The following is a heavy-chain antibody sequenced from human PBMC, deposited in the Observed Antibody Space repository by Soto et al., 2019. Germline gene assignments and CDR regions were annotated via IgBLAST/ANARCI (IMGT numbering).Heavy chain of an antibody. CDR3: ASVHLGELSLGY. Sequence: PSETLSLTCTVSGGSISSYYWSWIRQPPGKGLEWIGYIYYSGSTNYNPSLKSRVTISVDTSKNQFSLKLSSVTAADTAVYYCASVHLGELSLGYWGQGTLVTVSS. D-gene: IGHD3-16*02. CDR1: GGSISSYY. J-gene: IGHJ4*02. CDR2: IYYSGST. V-gene: IGHV4-59*08.